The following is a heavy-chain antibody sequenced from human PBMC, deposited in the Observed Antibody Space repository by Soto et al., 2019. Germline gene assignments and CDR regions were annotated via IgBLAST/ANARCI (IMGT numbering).Heavy chain of an antibody. CDR1: GFTFSHYG. CDR3: ARYSGKSQGPSDY. Sequence: QVQLVESGGCVVQPGRSLRLSCAASGFTFSHYGIHWVRQAPGKGLEWLAVISYDGSNKHYADSVKGRFTVSRDNSKNTLYLQMNSLRAEDTAGYFCARYSGKSQGPSDYWGQGTLVTVSS. D-gene: IGHD1-26*01. J-gene: IGHJ4*02. V-gene: IGHV3-30*03. CDR2: ISYDGSNK.